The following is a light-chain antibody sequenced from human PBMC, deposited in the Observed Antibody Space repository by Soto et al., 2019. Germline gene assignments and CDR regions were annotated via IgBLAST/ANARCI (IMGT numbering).Light chain of an antibody. Sequence: QSVLTQPPSASGTPGQRVTISCSGTSSNIGGNTVSWYQHLPGTAPKLLIYSNNQRPSGLTDRFSGFKSGTSASLAISGLQTEAEADYYCAAWDDSLNGPLFGGGTKLTVL. CDR2: SNN. CDR3: AAWDDSLNGPL. J-gene: IGLJ2*01. V-gene: IGLV1-44*01. CDR1: SSNIGGNT.